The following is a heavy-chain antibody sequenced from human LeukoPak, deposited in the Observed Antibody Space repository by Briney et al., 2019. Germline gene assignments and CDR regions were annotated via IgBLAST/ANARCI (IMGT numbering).Heavy chain of an antibody. Sequence: GGSLRLSCAASGFTVSSNYMSWVRQAPGKGLEWVSVIYSGGSTYYADSVKGRFTISRDNSKNTLYLQMNSLRAEDTAVYYCARDYDTYYYDSSGTGGYWGQGTLVTVSS. J-gene: IGHJ4*02. V-gene: IGHV3-66*01. CDR3: ARDYDTYYYDSSGTGGY. D-gene: IGHD3-22*01. CDR2: IYSGGST. CDR1: GFTVSSNY.